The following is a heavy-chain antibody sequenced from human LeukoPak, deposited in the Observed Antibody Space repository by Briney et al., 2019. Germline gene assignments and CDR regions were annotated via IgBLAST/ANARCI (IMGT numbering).Heavy chain of an antibody. V-gene: IGHV4-34*01. CDR2: INHSGST. CDR3: ARGTPMATNYYFDY. D-gene: IGHD5-18*01. CDR1: GGSFSDYY. Sequence: SGTLSLTCAVYGGSFSDYYWSWIRQPPGKGLEWIGEINHSGSTNYNPSLKSRVTISVDTSKNQFSLKLSSVTAADTAVYYCARGTPMATNYYFDYWGQGTLVTVSS. J-gene: IGHJ4*02.